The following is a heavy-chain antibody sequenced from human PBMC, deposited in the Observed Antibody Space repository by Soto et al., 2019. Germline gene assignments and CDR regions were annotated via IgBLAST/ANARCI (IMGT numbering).Heavy chain of an antibody. Sequence: QITLKESGPTLVKPTQTLTLTCTFSGFSLSTSGVGVGWIRQPPGKALEWLALIYWDDDKRYSPSLRSRLTITKETPKNPVVLTMTNLDPVDTATYYCAHRDRSGSLDYWGQGTLVTVSS. V-gene: IGHV2-5*02. CDR1: GFSLSTSGVG. CDR3: AHRDRSGSLDY. D-gene: IGHD3-22*01. CDR2: IYWDDDK. J-gene: IGHJ4*02.